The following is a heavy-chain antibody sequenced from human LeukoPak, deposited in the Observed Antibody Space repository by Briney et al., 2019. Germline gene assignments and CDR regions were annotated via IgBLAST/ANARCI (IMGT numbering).Heavy chain of an antibody. J-gene: IGHJ4*02. V-gene: IGHV4-31*03. Sequence: SETLSLTCTVSGGSISSGGYYWSWIRQHPGKGLEWIGYIYYSGSTYYNPSLKSRVIISVDTSKNQFSLKLSSVTAADTAVYYCARDRGSGSYGPVIDYWGQGTLVTVSS. CDR3: ARDRGSGSYGPVIDY. CDR1: GGSISSGGYY. D-gene: IGHD3-10*01. CDR2: IYYSGST.